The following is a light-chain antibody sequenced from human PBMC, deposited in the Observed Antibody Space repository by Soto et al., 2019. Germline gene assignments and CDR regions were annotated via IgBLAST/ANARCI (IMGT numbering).Light chain of an antibody. V-gene: IGKV3-20*01. J-gene: IGKJ2*01. Sequence: IVLTKSPGTLSLSKGERATLSCRASQSVSSNSLAWYHQKPGQPPRLLMYGASSRATGIPDRFSGSGSGTDFTLTISRLEPEDFAVYYCQHYGASPKYTFGQGTKVDIK. CDR2: GAS. CDR1: QSVSSNS. CDR3: QHYGASPKYT.